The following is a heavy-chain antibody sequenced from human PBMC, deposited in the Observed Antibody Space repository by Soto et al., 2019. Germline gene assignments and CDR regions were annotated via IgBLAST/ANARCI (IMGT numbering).Heavy chain of an antibody. CDR2: IYYGGST. Sequence: SETLSLTCTVSGGSISSSSYYWGWIRQPPGKGLEWIGSIYYGGSTYYNPSLKSRVTISVDTSKNQFSLKLSSVTAADTAVYYCAEGGYGDYYYYGMDVWGQGTTVTV. D-gene: IGHD5-12*01. V-gene: IGHV4-39*01. J-gene: IGHJ6*02. CDR1: GGSISSSSYY. CDR3: AEGGYGDYYYYGMDV.